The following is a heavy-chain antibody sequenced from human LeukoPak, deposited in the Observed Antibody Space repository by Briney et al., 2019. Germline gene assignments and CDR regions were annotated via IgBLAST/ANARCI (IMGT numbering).Heavy chain of an antibody. Sequence: PGASLRLSCAASGFTFSSYAMSWVRQAPGKGLEWVSAISGSGGTTYYADSVKGRFTISRDNSKNTLYLQMNSLRAEDTAVYYCARVGDGAGYWGQGTLVTVSS. CDR3: ARVGDGAGY. J-gene: IGHJ4*02. CDR2: ISGSGGTT. CDR1: GFTFSSYA. V-gene: IGHV3-23*01. D-gene: IGHD4/OR15-4a*01.